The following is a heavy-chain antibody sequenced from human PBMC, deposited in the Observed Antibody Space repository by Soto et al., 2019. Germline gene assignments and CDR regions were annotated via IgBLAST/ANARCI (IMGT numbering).Heavy chain of an antibody. D-gene: IGHD3-16*02. J-gene: IGHJ3*02. CDR1: GFSLSTSGVG. V-gene: IGHV2-5*02. CDR3: AHSYGGPFIDRDAFDI. Sequence: QITLKESGPTLVKPTQTLTLTCTFSGFSLSTSGVGVGWIRQPPGKALEWLALIYWDDDKRYSPSLKSRLTITKDTSKNQVVLTMTNMDPVDTATYYCAHSYGGPFIDRDAFDIWGQGTMVTVSS. CDR2: IYWDDDK.